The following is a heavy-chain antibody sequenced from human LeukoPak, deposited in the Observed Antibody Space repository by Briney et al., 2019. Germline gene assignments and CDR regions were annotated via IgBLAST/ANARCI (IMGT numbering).Heavy chain of an antibody. CDR2: INHSGST. Sequence: SETLSLTCAVYGGSFSGYYWSWIRQPPGKGLEWIGEINHSGSTNYNPSLKSRVTISVDTSKNQFSLKLSSLTAADTAVYYCAREGGYNQPPGYWGQGTLVTVSS. CDR1: GGSFSGYY. D-gene: IGHD5-24*01. CDR3: AREGGYNQPPGY. V-gene: IGHV4-34*01. J-gene: IGHJ4*02.